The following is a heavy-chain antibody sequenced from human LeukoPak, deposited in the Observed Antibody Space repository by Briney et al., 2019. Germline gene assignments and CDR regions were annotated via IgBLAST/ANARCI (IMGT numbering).Heavy chain of an antibody. CDR1: GSTFSKYI. CDR2: ISDNGVYT. Sequence: GGSLRLSCAVSGSTFSKYIMSWVRQAPGKGLEWVSGISDNGVYTAYAGSVEGRFTISRDNSKNTLYMQMNSLRAEDTDIYYCAKWGADKVEWRHYVDSWGQGTLVIVSS. CDR3: AKWGADKVEWRHYVDS. J-gene: IGHJ4*02. V-gene: IGHV3-23*01. D-gene: IGHD3-16*01.